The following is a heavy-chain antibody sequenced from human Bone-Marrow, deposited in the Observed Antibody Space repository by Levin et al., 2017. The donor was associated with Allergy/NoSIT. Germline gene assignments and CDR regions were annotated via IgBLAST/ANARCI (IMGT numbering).Heavy chain of an antibody. CDR3: LRGNSGYGNFDS. CDR2: VYSDAY. CDR1: FFPLLSSF. D-gene: IGHD3-16*01. V-gene: IGHV3-74*01. Sequence: GGSLRLSCFAFFFPLLSSFLPWVRQVPGKGLVWVSRVYSDAYYADSVKGRFPISRDTAPHTLFLQMDSLSVEDSAGYYCLRGNSGYGNFDSWGPGTPVTVSS. J-gene: IGHJ5*01.